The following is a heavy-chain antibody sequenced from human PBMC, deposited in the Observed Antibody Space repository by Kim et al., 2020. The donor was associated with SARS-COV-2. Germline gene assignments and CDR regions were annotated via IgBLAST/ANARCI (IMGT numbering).Heavy chain of an antibody. V-gene: IGHV3-53*01. J-gene: IGHJ6*03. CDR3: ARMAPSIYYYYYYMDV. Sequence: VKGRFTISRDNSKNTLYLQMNSLRAEDTAVYYCARMAPSIYYYYYYMDVWGKGTTVTVSS.